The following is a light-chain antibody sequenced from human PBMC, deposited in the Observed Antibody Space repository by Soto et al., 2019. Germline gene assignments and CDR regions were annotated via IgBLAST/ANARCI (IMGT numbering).Light chain of an antibody. Sequence: EKVMTQSPASLSVSPEERATLACRASQSVSTNLAWYQQKPGQAPRLLIFGASTRATGIPARFSGSGSGTEFTLTISSLQSEDFAVYYCQQYNNRPPWTFGQGTKVDI. CDR2: GAS. CDR3: QQYNNRPPWT. CDR1: QSVSTN. J-gene: IGKJ1*01. V-gene: IGKV3D-15*01.